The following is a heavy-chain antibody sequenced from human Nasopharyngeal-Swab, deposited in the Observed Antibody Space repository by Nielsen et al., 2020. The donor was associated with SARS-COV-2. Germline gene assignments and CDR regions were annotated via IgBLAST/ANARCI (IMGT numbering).Heavy chain of an antibody. CDR1: GFTFSSYG. CDR2: ISYDGSNK. J-gene: IGHJ6*02. V-gene: IGHV3-30*03. CDR3: ARDPLIRGVIYLLYGMDV. D-gene: IGHD3-10*01. Sequence: GESLKISCAASGFTFSSYGMHWVRQAPGKGLEWVAVISYDGSNKYYADSVKGRFTISRDNSKNTLYLQMNSLRAEDTAVYYCARDPLIRGVIYLLYGMDVWCQGTTVTVSS.